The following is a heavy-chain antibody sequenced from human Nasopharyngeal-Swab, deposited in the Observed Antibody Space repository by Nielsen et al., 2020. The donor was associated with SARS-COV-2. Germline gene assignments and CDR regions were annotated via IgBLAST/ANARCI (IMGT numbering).Heavy chain of an antibody. CDR2: IKQDGSEK. J-gene: IGHJ6*02. CDR1: GFTLSSYR. Sequence: GESLKISCAASGFTLSSYRMSWVRQAPGKGLEWVANIKQDGSEKYYVDSVKGRFTISRDNAKNSLYLQMNSLRADDTAVYYCARRSIEGMDVWGQGTTVTVSS. V-gene: IGHV3-7*01. D-gene: IGHD6-6*01. CDR3: ARRSIEGMDV.